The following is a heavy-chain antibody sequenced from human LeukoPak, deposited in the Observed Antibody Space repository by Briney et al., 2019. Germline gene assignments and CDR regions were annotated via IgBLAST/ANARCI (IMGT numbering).Heavy chain of an antibody. CDR2: ISGSGGST. CDR1: GFTVSSNY. V-gene: IGHV3-23*01. CDR3: AKVSARYDFWSGYYVY. Sequence: GGSLRLSCAASGFTVSSNYMSWVRQAPGKGLEWVSAISGSGGSTYYADSVKGRFTISRDNSKNTLYLQMNSLRAEDTAVYYCAKVSARYDFWSGYYVYWGQGTLVTVSS. J-gene: IGHJ4*02. D-gene: IGHD3-3*01.